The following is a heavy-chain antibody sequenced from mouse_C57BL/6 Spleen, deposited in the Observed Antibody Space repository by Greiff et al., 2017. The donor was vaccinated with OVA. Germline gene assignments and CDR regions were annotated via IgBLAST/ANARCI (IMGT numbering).Heavy chain of an antibody. V-gene: IGHV1-82*01. Sequence: QVHVKQSGPELVKPGASVKISCKASGYAFSSSWMNWVKQRPGKGLEWIGRIYPGDGDTNYNGKFKGKATLTADKSSSTAYMQLSSLTSEDSAVYFCARLEDYGSSSGNFDVWGTGTTVTVSS. J-gene: IGHJ1*03. CDR3: ARLEDYGSSSGNFDV. D-gene: IGHD1-1*01. CDR1: GYAFSSSW. CDR2: IYPGDGDT.